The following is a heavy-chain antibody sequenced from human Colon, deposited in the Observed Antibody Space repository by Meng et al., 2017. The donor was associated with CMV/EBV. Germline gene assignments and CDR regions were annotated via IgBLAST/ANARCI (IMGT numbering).Heavy chain of an antibody. CDR3: ARDRSGSYYRHYYYYGMDV. D-gene: IGHD1-26*01. CDR2: IYYSGST. CDR1: GGSISSYY. J-gene: IGHJ6*02. Sequence: GSLRLSCTVSGGSISSYYWSWIRQPPGKGLEWIGYIYYSGSTNYNPSLKSRVTISVDTSKNQFSLKLSSVAAADTAVYYCARDRSGSYYRHYYYYGMDVWGQGTTVTVS. V-gene: IGHV4-59*01.